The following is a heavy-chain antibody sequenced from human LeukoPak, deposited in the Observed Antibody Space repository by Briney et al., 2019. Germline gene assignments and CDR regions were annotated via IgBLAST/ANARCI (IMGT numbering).Heavy chain of an antibody. CDR3: ARSVAGYYMDV. V-gene: IGHV4-59*11. Sequence: SETLSLTCTVSGGSISSHYWSWIRQPPGKGLEWIGYIYYSGSTNYNPSLKSRVTISVDTSKNQFSLKLSSVTAADTAVYYCARSVAGYYMDVWGKGTTVTVSS. CDR1: GGSISSHY. CDR2: IYYSGST. J-gene: IGHJ6*03. D-gene: IGHD2-15*01.